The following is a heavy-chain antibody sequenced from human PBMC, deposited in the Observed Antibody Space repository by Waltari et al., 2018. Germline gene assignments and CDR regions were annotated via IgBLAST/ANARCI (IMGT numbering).Heavy chain of an antibody. J-gene: IGHJ3*02. D-gene: IGHD2-15*01. CDR1: GGTFSSYA. CDR3: AGRSGTVVPTTLGAFDI. V-gene: IGHV1-69*13. Sequence: QVQLVQSGAEVKKPGSSVKVSCKASGGTFSSYAISWVRQAPGQGLEWMGGIIPIFGTANYAQKFQGRVTITADESTSTAYMELSSLRSEDTAVYYCAGRSGTVVPTTLGAFDIWGQGTMVTVSS. CDR2: IIPIFGTA.